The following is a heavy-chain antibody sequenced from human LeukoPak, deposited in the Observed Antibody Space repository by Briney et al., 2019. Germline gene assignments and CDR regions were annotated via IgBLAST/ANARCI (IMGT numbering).Heavy chain of an antibody. CDR1: GFTFSSYA. CDR3: AKDLGVTTSFLYYFDY. D-gene: IGHD4-11*01. CDR2: ILGSGGST. V-gene: IGHV3-23*01. J-gene: IGHJ4*02. Sequence: PGGSLRLSCAASGFTFSSYAMSWVRQAPGKGLEWVSAILGSGGSTYYADSVKGRFTISRDDSKNTLYLQMNSLRAEDTAVYYCAKDLGVTTSFLYYFDYWGQGTLVTVSS.